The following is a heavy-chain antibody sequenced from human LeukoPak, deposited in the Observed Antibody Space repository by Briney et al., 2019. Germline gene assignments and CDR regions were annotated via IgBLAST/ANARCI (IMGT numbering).Heavy chain of an antibody. CDR2: ISAYNGNT. D-gene: IGHD6-13*01. CDR3: ARGKSIAAAGILLGMDV. Sequence: ASVKVSCKASGYTFTSYGISWVRQAPGQGLEWMGWISAYNGNTNYAQKLQGRVTMTTDTSTSTAYMELRSLRSDDTAVYYCARGKSIAAAGILLGMDVWGKGTTVTVSA. CDR1: GYTFTSYG. V-gene: IGHV1-18*01. J-gene: IGHJ6*04.